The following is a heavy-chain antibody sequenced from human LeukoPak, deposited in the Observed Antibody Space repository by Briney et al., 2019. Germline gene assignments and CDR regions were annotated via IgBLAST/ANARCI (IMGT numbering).Heavy chain of an antibody. CDR1: GGSISSYY. CDR2: IYYSGGT. J-gene: IGHJ4*02. Sequence: SETLSLTCTVSGGSISSYYWSWIRQPPGKGLEWIGYIYYSGGTNYNPSLKSRVTISVDTSKNQFSLKLSSVTAADTAVYYCARAVYSSSWYGEFDYWGQGTLVTVSS. D-gene: IGHD6-13*01. CDR3: ARAVYSSSWYGEFDY. V-gene: IGHV4-59*01.